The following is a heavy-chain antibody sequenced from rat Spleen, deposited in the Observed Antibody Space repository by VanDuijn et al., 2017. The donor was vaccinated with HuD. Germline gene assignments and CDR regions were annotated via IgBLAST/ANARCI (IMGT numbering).Heavy chain of an antibody. CDR3: ARHVDYPGFDY. D-gene: IGHD1-4*01. CDR1: GFTFSDYY. J-gene: IGHJ2*01. V-gene: IGHV5-29*01. Sequence: EVQLVESDGGLVQPGRSLKLSCAASGFTFSDYYMAWVRQAPTKGLEWVATISYDGSSTYYRDSVKGRFTISRDNAKSTLYLQMDSLRSEDTATYYCARHVDYPGFDYWGQGVMVTVSS. CDR2: ISYDGSST.